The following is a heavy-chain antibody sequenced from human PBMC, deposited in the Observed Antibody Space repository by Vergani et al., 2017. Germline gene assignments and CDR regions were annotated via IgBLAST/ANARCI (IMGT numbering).Heavy chain of an antibody. V-gene: IGHV1-69*13. D-gene: IGHD4-23*01. CDR2: IIPIFGTA. Sequence: QVQLVQSGAEVKKPGASVKVSCKVSGYTLTELSMHWVRQAPGKGLEWMGGIIPIFGTANYAQKFQGRVTITADESTSTAYMELSSLRSEDTAVYYCARCGGNSPYYYYMDVWGKGTTVTVSS. J-gene: IGHJ6*03. CDR1: GYTLTELS. CDR3: ARCGGNSPYYYYMDV.